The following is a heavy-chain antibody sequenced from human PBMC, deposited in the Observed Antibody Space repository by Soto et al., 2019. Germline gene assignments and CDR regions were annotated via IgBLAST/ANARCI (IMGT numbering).Heavy chain of an antibody. CDR1: GFTFSSYS. Sequence: GGSLRLSCAASGFTFSSYSMNWVRQAPGKGLEWVSSISSSSSYIYYADSVKGRFTISRDNAKNSLYLQMNSLRAEDTAVYYCATYSYDFWSGYVWGQGTMVTVSS. J-gene: IGHJ4*02. V-gene: IGHV3-21*01. CDR2: ISSSSSYI. CDR3: ATYSYDFWSGYV. D-gene: IGHD3-3*01.